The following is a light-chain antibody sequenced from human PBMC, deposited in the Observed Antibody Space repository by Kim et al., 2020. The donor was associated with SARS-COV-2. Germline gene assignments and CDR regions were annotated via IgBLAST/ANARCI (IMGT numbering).Light chain of an antibody. Sequence: SYELTQPSSVSVSPGQTASITCSGDKLGDKYACWYQQKPGQSPVLVIYQDSKRPSGIPERFSGSNSGNTATLTISGTQAMDEADYYCQAWDSGVVFGGGTQLTVL. CDR1: KLGDKY. J-gene: IGLJ2*01. CDR2: QDS. V-gene: IGLV3-1*01. CDR3: QAWDSGVV.